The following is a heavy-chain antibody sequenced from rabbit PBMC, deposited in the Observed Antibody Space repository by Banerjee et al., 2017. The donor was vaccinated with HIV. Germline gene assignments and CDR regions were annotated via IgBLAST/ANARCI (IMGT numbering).Heavy chain of an antibody. CDR2: INAANDGNK. J-gene: IGHJ3*01. CDR1: GFALSRYYY. D-gene: IGHD6-1*01. V-gene: IGHV1S45*01. CDR3: ARGSRYYNYGYGGEDL. Sequence: PLVESGGGLVKPEGSLTLTCKASGFALSRYYYMCWVRQAPGKGLELIACINAANDGNKCYASWAKGRFTISKTSSTVTLQMTSLTAADTATYFWARGSRYYNYGYGGEDLGGKGT.